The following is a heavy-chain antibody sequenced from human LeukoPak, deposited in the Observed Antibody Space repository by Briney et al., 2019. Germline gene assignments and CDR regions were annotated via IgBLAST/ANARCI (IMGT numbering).Heavy chain of an antibody. Sequence: SETLSLTCGVSGGSIGITNYWSWVRQAPGKGLEWIGEISHDGTTNHNPSLRSRVAMSLDRANNQFSLSLTSVTAADTAVYYCTKEDRPFCPFAYWGQGVLVTVSS. CDR1: GGSIGITNY. J-gene: IGHJ4*02. CDR2: ISHDGTT. CDR3: TKEDRPFCPFAY. D-gene: IGHD3-22*01. V-gene: IGHV4-4*02.